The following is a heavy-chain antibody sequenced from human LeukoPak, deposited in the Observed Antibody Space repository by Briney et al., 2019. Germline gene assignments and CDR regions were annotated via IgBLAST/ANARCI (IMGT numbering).Heavy chain of an antibody. D-gene: IGHD3-10*01. V-gene: IGHV3-21*01. CDR2: ITSSGNYI. J-gene: IGHJ3*02. CDR3: ARGFDAFDI. CDR1: GFTFSSYS. Sequence: PGGPLRLSCAGSGFTFSSYSMNWVRQAPGKGLEWVSSITSSGNYISYADSVKGRFTISRDNAKNSLYLQMNSLRAEDTAVYYCARGFDAFDIWGQGTMVTVSS.